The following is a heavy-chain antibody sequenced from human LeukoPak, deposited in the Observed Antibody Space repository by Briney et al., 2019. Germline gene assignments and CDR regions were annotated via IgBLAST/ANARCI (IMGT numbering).Heavy chain of an antibody. CDR3: ARDGIVGSYWFDY. V-gene: IGHV3-30*03. CDR1: GFTSSSYG. D-gene: IGHD1-26*01. J-gene: IGHJ4*02. CDR2: ISYDGSNK. Sequence: GGSLRLSCAASGFTSSSYGMHWVRQAPGKGLEWVALISYDGSNKYYADSVKGRFTISRDNSKNTLYLQMNSLRAEDTAVYYCARDGIVGSYWFDYWGQGTLVTVSS.